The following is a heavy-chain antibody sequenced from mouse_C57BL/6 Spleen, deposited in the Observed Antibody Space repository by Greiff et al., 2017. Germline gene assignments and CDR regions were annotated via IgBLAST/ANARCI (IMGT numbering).Heavy chain of an antibody. CDR2: ISSGSSTI. CDR3: AIHYYGSSPYYAMDY. Sequence: EVHLVESGGGLVKPGGSLKLSCAASGFTFSDYGMHWVRQAPEKGLEWVAYISSGSSTIYYADTVKGRFTISRDNAKNTLFLQMTSLRSEDTAMYYCAIHYYGSSPYYAMDYWGQGTSVTVSS. V-gene: IGHV5-17*01. J-gene: IGHJ4*01. D-gene: IGHD1-1*01. CDR1: GFTFSDYG.